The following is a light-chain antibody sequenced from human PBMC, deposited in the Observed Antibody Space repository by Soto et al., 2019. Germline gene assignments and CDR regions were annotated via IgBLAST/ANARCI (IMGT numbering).Light chain of an antibody. Sequence: QAVVTQEPSLTVSPGGTVTLTCGSSTGPVTSGHYPYWFQQKPGQAPRTVLYDTSNRHSWTPARFSGSLLGGKAALTLSGAHPEDEAVYYCFLSDSDARMFGGGTKLTVL. CDR1: TGPVTSGHY. CDR2: DTS. V-gene: IGLV7-46*01. CDR3: FLSDSDARM. J-gene: IGLJ3*02.